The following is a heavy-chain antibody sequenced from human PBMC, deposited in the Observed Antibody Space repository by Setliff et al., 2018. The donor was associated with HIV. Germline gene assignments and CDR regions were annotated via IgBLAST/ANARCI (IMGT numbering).Heavy chain of an antibody. D-gene: IGHD5-18*01. CDR2: INPIGGST. CDR3: ARGIRVDTAMVTDRFDY. V-gene: IGHV1-46*01. Sequence: GASVKVSCKASGYTFTSYYMHWVRQAPGQGLEWMGIINPIGGSTSYAQEFQGRVTITRDTSTSTVYMELSSLRSADTAAYYCARGIRVDTAMVTDRFDYWGQGTLVTVSS. CDR1: GYTFTSYY. J-gene: IGHJ4*02.